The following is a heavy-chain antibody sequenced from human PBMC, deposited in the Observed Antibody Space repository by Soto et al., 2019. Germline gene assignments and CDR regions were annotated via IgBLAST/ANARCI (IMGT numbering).Heavy chain of an antibody. CDR3: ARHTAYCSGGSCYYYYYGMDV. D-gene: IGHD2-15*01. V-gene: IGHV5-10-1*01. CDR1: GYSFTSYW. Sequence: LGESLRISCKGSGYSFTSYWISWVRQMPGKGQEWMGRIDPSDSYTNYSPSFQGHVAISADKSINTAYLQLSSPKASDTAMYYCARHTAYCSGGSCYYYYYGMDVWGQGTTVTVSS. J-gene: IGHJ6*02. CDR2: IDPSDSYT.